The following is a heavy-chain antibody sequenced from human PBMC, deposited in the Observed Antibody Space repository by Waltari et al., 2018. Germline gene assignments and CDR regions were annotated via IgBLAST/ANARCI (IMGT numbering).Heavy chain of an antibody. Sequence: EVHLSESGGSLIKVGGSLRLSCAASGVTFNTYAMSWVRQAPGKGLQWVSYITSGGDHTYYGDSVKGRFTISRDNSKNTLYLQMSSLRVDDTGVYYCARSPGFGWFDPWGHGTLVTVSS. CDR1: GVTFNTYA. V-gene: IGHV3-23*01. D-gene: IGHD1-1*01. CDR2: ITSGGDHT. J-gene: IGHJ5*02. CDR3: ARSPGFGWFDP.